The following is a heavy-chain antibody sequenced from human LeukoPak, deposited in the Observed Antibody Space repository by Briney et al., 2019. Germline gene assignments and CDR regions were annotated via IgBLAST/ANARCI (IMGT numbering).Heavy chain of an antibody. D-gene: IGHD2-21*01. V-gene: IGHV3-23*01. J-gene: IGHJ4*02. CDR3: AKDFRIGYSAHFDH. Sequence: PGGSLRLSCVGSGFTLRSHAMSWVRQAPEKGLEFVSGIYENGGTTYYADSVKGRFSISRDNSKNTLYLQMDSLRGEDTAVYYCAKDFRIGYSAHFDHWGQGALVTVSS. CDR2: IYENGGTT. CDR1: GFTLRSHA.